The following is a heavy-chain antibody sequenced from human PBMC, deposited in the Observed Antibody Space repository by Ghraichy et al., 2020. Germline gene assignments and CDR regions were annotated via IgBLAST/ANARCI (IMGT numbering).Heavy chain of an antibody. Sequence: SETLSLTCAVYGGSFSGYYWSWIRQPPGKGLEWIGEINHSGSTNYNPSLKSRVTISVDTSKNQFSLKLSSVTAADTAVYYCARRQGIAARRGFDYWGQGTLVTASS. J-gene: IGHJ4*02. D-gene: IGHD6-6*01. CDR2: INHSGST. CDR3: ARRQGIAARRGFDY. V-gene: IGHV4-34*01. CDR1: GGSFSGYY.